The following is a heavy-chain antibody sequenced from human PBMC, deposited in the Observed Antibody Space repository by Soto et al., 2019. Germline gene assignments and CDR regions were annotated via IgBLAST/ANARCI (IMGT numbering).Heavy chain of an antibody. CDR3: ARDLGGGISAP. CDR1: GYTFTSYG. V-gene: IGHV1-18*01. Sequence: QVQVVQSGAEVKKPGASVKVSCKASGYTFTSYGISWVRQAPGQGLEGMGWINAYNGNTKYAQKLQGRVTMTTDTSTSTASMELRSLRSDDTAVYYCARDLGGGISAPWGQGTLVTVSS. J-gene: IGHJ5*02. D-gene: IGHD3-16*02. CDR2: INAYNGNT.